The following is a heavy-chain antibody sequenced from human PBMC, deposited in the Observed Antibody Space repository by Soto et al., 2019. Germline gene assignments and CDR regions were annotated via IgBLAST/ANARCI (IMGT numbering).Heavy chain of an antibody. J-gene: IGHJ6*02. Sequence: EVQLVESGGGLVKPGGSLRLSCAASGFTFNTYTMNWVRQAPGKGLEWVSSISSRSIYIYYADSVTGRFTISSDDARNSLYLQMNSLRAEDTAVYYCAREEVSRPNTYHGLDVWGQGTTGTVSS. CDR3: AREEVSRPNTYHGLDV. CDR1: GFTFNTYT. V-gene: IGHV3-21*01. CDR2: ISSRSIYI.